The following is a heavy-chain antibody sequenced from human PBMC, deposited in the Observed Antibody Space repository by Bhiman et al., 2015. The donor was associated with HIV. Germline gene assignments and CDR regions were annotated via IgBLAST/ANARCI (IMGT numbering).Heavy chain of an antibody. V-gene: IGHV3-11*01. J-gene: IGHJ4*02. CDR1: GFTFSDYY. CDR2: ISSSGTTI. D-gene: IGHD6-19*01. CDR3: Y. Sequence: VQLVESGGGLVKPGGSLRLSCAASGFTFSDYYMSWIRQAPGKGLEWVSYISSSGTTIYYADSVKGRFTISRDNAKNSVFLQFFCARGWQWLIPFDYWGQGTLVTVSS.